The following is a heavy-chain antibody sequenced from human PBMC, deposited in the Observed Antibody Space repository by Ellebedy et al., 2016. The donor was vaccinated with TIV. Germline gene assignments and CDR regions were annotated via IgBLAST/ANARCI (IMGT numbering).Heavy chain of an antibody. CDR2: IYSSGST. CDR3: VRADWVDGEAFDS. D-gene: IGHD3-10*01. J-gene: IGHJ4*02. V-gene: IGHV4-4*07. Sequence: SETLSLTXTVSGGSISSFHWSWIRQPAGKGLEWIGRIYSSGSTTYSSSLKSRVTMSVDPSKNQFSLKLTSVTAADTAVYYCVRADWVDGEAFDSWGQGILVIVSS. CDR1: GGSISSFH.